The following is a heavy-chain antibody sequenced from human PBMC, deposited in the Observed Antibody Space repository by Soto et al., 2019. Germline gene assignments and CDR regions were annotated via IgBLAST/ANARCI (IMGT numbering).Heavy chain of an antibody. CDR2: ISSSGSFM. V-gene: IGHV3-21*01. CDR1: GFTFSSDS. Sequence: EVQLVESGGGLVKPGGSLRLSCAASGFTFSSDSMGWVRQAPGKGLEWVASISSSGSFMNYADSVKGRFTISRDNAKNSLYLQMRSLKDEVTAVYYCARDPPSGTTLDWFDSWGQGTLVTVSS. D-gene: IGHD1-7*01. CDR3: ARDPPSGTTLDWFDS. J-gene: IGHJ5*01.